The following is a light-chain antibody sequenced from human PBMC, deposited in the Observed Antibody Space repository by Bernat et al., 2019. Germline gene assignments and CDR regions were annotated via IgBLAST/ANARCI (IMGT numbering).Light chain of an antibody. J-gene: IGKJ1*01. V-gene: IGKV1-39*01. Sequence: DIQMTQSPSSLSASVGDRVTITCRASQSISSYLNWYQQKPGKAPKLLIYAASSLQSGVPSRFSGSGSGTDFTLTISSLQAEDFATYYCKQSYSTNRTFGQGTKVEIK. CDR3: KQSYSTNRT. CDR1: QSISSY. CDR2: AAS.